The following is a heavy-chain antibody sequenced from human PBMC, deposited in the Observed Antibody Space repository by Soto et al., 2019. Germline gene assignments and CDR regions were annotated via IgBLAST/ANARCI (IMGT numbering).Heavy chain of an antibody. Sequence: GGSLRLSCAASGFTVSSKYMNWVRQAPGKGLVWVSRINSDGSSTSYADSVKGRFTISRDNAKNTLYLQMNSLRAEDTAVYYCARDVGAGGYWGQGTLVTVSS. CDR3: ARDVGAGGY. CDR1: GFTVSSKY. V-gene: IGHV3-74*01. J-gene: IGHJ4*02. CDR2: INSDGSST. D-gene: IGHD1-26*01.